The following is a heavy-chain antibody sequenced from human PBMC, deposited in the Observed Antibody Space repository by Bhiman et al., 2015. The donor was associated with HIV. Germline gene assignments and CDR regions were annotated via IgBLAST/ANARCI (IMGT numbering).Heavy chain of an antibody. Sequence: EVQLLESGGDLVQPGGSLRLSCAASGFTFGSYAMSWVRQAPGKGLEWVSIISGSGGRTYYGDAVRGRFVISRDNSRNRLYLQMNSVRGDDTAVYYCARDLGLQYMEWSTPPADAFQIWGQGTMVTVSS. CDR2: ISGSGGRT. CDR3: ARDLGLQYMEWSTPPADAFQI. CDR1: GFTFGSYA. D-gene: IGHD3-3*01. J-gene: IGHJ3*02. V-gene: IGHV3-23*01.